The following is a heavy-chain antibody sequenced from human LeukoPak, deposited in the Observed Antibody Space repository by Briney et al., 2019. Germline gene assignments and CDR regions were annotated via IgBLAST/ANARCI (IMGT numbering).Heavy chain of an antibody. CDR1: GYTFTSYG. D-gene: IGHD3-22*01. V-gene: IGHV1-18*01. CDR2: ISAYNGNT. J-gene: IGHJ3*02. Sequence: ASVKVSCKASGYTFTSYGISWVRQAPGQGLEWMGWISAYNGNTNYAQKLQGRVTVTTDTSTSTAYMELRSLRSDDTAVYYCARVPEYDSSGYYQLDAFDIWGQGTMVTVSS. CDR3: ARVPEYDSSGYYQLDAFDI.